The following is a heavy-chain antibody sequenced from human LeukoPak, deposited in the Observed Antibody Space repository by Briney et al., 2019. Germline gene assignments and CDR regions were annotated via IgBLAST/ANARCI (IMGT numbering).Heavy chain of an antibody. D-gene: IGHD5-12*01. CDR3: AKSKGSGYDWDY. Sequence: GGSLRLSCAASGFTFSSYAMSWVRQAPGKGLEWVSAISGSGGSTYYADSVKGRFTVSRDNSKNTLYLQMNSLRAEDTAVYYCAKSKGSGYDWDYWGQGNLVTVSS. J-gene: IGHJ4*02. CDR1: GFTFSSYA. CDR2: ISGSGGST. V-gene: IGHV3-23*01.